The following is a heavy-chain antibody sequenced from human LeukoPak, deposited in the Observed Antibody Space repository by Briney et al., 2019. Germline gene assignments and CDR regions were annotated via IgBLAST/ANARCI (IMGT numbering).Heavy chain of an antibody. J-gene: IGHJ4*02. CDR3: AREGRTTVATFKY. V-gene: IGHV3-11*04. CDR1: GFIFNDYY. CDR2: ISGSGSTV. Sequence: GGSLRLSCAASGFIFNDYYMSWIRQAPGKGLEWVSYISGSGSTVYYADSVKGRFTISRDNAKNSLYLQMNSLRAEDTAVYYCAREGRTTVATFKYWGQGTLVTVSS. D-gene: IGHD4-17*01.